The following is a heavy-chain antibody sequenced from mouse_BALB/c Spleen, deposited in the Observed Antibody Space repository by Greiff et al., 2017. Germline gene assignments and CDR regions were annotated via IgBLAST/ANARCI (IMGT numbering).Heavy chain of an antibody. J-gene: IGHJ3*01. CDR3: ARDFITTVVATRAWFAY. V-gene: IGHV5-6-3*01. Sequence: EVQRVESGGGLVQPGGSLKLSCAASGFTFSSYGMSWVHQTPDKRLELVATINSNGGSTYYPDSVKGRFTISRDNAKNTLYLQMSSLKSEDTAMYYCARDFITTVVATRAWFAYWGQGTLVTVSA. CDR1: GFTFSSYG. CDR2: INSNGGST. D-gene: IGHD1-1*01.